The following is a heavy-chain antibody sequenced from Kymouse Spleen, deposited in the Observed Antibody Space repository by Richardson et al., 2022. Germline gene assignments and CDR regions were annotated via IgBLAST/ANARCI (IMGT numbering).Heavy chain of an antibody. V-gene: IGHV3-9*01. D-gene: IGHD6-13*01. J-gene: IGHJ6*02. CDR3: AKAHSSSHYYYGMDV. CDR2: ISWNSGSI. CDR1: GFTFDDYA. Sequence: EVQLVESGGGLVQPGRSLRLSCAASGFTFDDYAMHWVRQAPGKGLEWVSGISWNSGSIGYADSVKGRFTISRDNAKNSLYLQMNSLRAEDTALYYCAKAHSSSHYYYGMDVWGQGTTVTVSS.